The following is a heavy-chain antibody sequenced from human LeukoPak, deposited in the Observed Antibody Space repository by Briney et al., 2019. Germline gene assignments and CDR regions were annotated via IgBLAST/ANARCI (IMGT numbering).Heavy chain of an antibody. D-gene: IGHD2/OR15-2a*01. V-gene: IGHV1-8*01. J-gene: IGHJ5*02. CDR1: GYPFTSYD. CDR3: ARLPGYFGAS. CDR2: MNSNSGDT. Sequence: GASVKVSCKASGYPFTSYDLNWVRQAIGQRLEWMGWMNSNSGDTAYAPKFQGRVTMTRNTSISTAYMELSSLRPEDTAVYYCARLPGYFGASWGQGTLVTVSS.